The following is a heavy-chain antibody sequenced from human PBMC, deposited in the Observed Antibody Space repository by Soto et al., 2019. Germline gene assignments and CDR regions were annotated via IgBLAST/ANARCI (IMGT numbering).Heavy chain of an antibody. CDR3: ARGYDFWSGPPWASWFDP. CDR1: GFNFGDYY. D-gene: IGHD3-3*01. CDR2: ISSSGSTI. V-gene: IGHV3-11*01. J-gene: IGHJ5*02. Sequence: GGSKRLSCAASGFNFGDYYRSWIRQAPGKGLEWVSYISSSGSTIYYADSVKGRFTISRDNAKNSLYLQMNSLRAEDTAVYYCARGYDFWSGPPWASWFDPWGQGTLVTVSS.